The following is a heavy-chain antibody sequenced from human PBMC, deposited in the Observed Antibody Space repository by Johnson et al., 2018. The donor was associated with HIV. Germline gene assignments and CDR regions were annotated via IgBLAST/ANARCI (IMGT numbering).Heavy chain of an antibody. CDR2: IRYDGSNK. Sequence: QVQLVESGGGVVQPGKSLRLSCVASAFAFSSYAMHWVRQTPGKGLEWVAFIRYDGSNKYYADSVKGRFTISRDNSKNTLYLQMNSLRAEDTAVYDCARLRGAFDIWGQGTMVTVSS. V-gene: IGHV3-30*04. J-gene: IGHJ3*02. CDR3: ARLRGAFDI. D-gene: IGHD3-10*01. CDR1: AFAFSSYA.